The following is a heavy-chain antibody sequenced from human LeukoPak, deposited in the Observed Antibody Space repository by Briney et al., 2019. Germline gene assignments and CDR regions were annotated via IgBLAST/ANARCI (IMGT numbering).Heavy chain of an antibody. CDR2: TSSDLNVK. CDR3: ARDQGGPFAFDI. V-gene: IGHV3-30*03. Sequence: GGSLRLSCAASGFTFNNAWMNWARQAPGKGLEWVAVTSSDLNVKLYADSVKGRFTISRDNSKNTLYLQMNSLRAEDTAVYYCARDQGGPFAFDIWGQGTMVTVSS. CDR1: GFTFNNAW. J-gene: IGHJ3*02.